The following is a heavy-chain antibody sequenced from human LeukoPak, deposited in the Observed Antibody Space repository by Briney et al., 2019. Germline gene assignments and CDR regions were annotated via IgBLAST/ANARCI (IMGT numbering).Heavy chain of an antibody. Sequence: GGSLRLSCAASGFTFSSYSMNWVRQAPGKGLEWVSSISSSSSYIYYADSVKGRFTISRDNAKNSLYLQMNSLRAEDTAVYYCAKVRSLNYDFWSGGAFDIWGQGTMVTVSS. V-gene: IGHV3-21*01. CDR2: ISSSSSYI. D-gene: IGHD3-3*01. CDR3: AKVRSLNYDFWSGGAFDI. CDR1: GFTFSSYS. J-gene: IGHJ3*02.